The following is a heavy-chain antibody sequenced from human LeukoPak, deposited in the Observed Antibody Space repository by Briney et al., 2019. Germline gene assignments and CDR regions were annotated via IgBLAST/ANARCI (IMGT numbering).Heavy chain of an antibody. V-gene: IGHV3-48*03. D-gene: IGHD3-9*01. J-gene: IGHJ5*02. CDR1: GFTFSSYE. CDR2: ISSSGSTI. Sequence: PGGSLRLSCAASGFTFSSYEMNWVRQAPGKGLEWVSYISSSGSTIYYADSVKGRFTISRDNSKNTVSLQMNSLRAEDTALYYCARDLDWGAFDAWGQGTLVTVSS. CDR3: ARDLDWGAFDA.